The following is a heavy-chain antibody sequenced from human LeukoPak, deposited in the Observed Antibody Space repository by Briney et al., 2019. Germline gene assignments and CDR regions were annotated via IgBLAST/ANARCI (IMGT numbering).Heavy chain of an antibody. D-gene: IGHD6-13*01. CDR1: GYTFTGYY. CDR3: ARGEEQQLVRANWFDP. CDR2: INPNSGGT. Sequence: ASVKVSCKASGYTFTGYYMHWVRQAPGQGLVWMGWINPNSGGTNYAQKFQGRVTMTRDTSISTAYMELSRLRSDDTAVYYCARGEEQQLVRANWFDPWGQGTLVTVSS. J-gene: IGHJ5*02. V-gene: IGHV1-2*02.